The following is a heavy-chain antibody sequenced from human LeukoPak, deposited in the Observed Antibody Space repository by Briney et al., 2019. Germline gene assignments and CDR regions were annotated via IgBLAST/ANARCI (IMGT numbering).Heavy chain of an antibody. D-gene: IGHD2-2*03. CDR3: ARGLGIGLDY. Sequence: ASVKVSCKASGYTFTSYGISWVRQAPGQGLEWMGWINPNSGGTNYAQKFQGRVTMTRDTSISTAYMELSRLRSDDTAVYYCARGLGIGLDYWGQGTLVTVSS. CDR1: GYTFTSYG. J-gene: IGHJ4*02. CDR2: INPNSGGT. V-gene: IGHV1-2*02.